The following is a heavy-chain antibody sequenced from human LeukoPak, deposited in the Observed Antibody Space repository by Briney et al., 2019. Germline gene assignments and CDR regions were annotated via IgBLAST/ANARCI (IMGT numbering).Heavy chain of an antibody. CDR2: INPNSSGT. V-gene: IGHV1-2*02. CDR1: GYTFTGYY. CDR3: ATYSGSYDAPR. D-gene: IGHD1-26*01. Sequence: ASVKVSCKASGYTFTGYYMHWVRQAPGQGLEWMGWINPNSSGTNYARKFQGRVTMTRDTSISTAYMELSRLRSDDTAVYYCATYSGSYDAPRWGQGTLVTVSS. J-gene: IGHJ4*02.